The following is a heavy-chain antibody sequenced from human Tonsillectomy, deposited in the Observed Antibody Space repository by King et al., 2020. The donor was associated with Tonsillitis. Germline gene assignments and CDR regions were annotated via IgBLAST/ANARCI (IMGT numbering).Heavy chain of an antibody. V-gene: IGHV1-8*02. CDR3: ARGVGYCSSTSCLVESPYYYYYGMDV. J-gene: IGHJ6*02. Sequence: HVQLVQSGAEVKKPGASVKVSCKASGYTFTSYDINWVRQATGQGLEWMAWMNPNSGNTGYAQKFPGRVTMTRNTSISTAYMELSSLRSEDTAGYYCARGVGYCSSTSCLVESPYYYYYGMDVWGQGTPVTVSS. CDR2: MNPNSGNT. D-gene: IGHD2-2*01. CDR1: GYTFTSYD.